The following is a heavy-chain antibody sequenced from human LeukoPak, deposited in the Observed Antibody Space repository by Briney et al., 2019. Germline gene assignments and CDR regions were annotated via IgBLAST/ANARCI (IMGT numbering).Heavy chain of an antibody. D-gene: IGHD3-22*01. Sequence: PGGSLRLSCAASGFTFSTYNMNWVRQAPGKGLEWVSYISSSSSTIYYADSVKGRFTISRDNAKNSLYLQMNSLRDEDTAVYYCARDCCYDSSGPFDFWGQGTLVTVSS. J-gene: IGHJ4*02. V-gene: IGHV3-48*02. CDR1: GFTFSTYN. CDR2: ISSSSSTI. CDR3: ARDCCYDSSGPFDF.